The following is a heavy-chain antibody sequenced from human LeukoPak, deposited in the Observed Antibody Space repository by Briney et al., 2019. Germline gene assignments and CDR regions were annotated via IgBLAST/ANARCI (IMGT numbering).Heavy chain of an antibody. Sequence: GSLRLSCAASGFTFSDYYMSWIRQAPGKGLEWIGYIHYSGSTDHNPSLKNRVTISLDASKNQFSLRLSSVTAADTAVYFCARHVSRPWFDPWGQGSLVTVSS. CDR2: IHYSGST. CDR1: GFTFSDYY. J-gene: IGHJ5*02. CDR3: ARHVSRPWFDP. D-gene: IGHD2/OR15-2a*01. V-gene: IGHV4-59*08.